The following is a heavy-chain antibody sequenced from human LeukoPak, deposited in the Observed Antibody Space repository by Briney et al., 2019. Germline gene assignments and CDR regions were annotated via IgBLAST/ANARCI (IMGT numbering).Heavy chain of an antibody. Sequence: SETLSLTCTVSGGSISSYYWGWIRQPPGKGLEWIGSIYYSGSTYYNPSLKSRVTISVDTSKNQFSLKLSSVTAADTAVYYCATPVPIFYYDSSGIDYWGQGTLVTVSS. CDR1: GGSISSYY. D-gene: IGHD3-22*01. V-gene: IGHV4-39*01. CDR3: ATPVPIFYYDSSGIDY. J-gene: IGHJ4*02. CDR2: IYYSGST.